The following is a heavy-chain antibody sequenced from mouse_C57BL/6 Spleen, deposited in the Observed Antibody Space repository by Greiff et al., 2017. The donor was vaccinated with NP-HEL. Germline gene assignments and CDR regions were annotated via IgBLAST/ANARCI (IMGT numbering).Heavy chain of an antibody. D-gene: IGHD2-4*01. CDR1: GFTFSSYA. CDR3: TRDRSSIYYDYGGYFDV. Sequence: EVQLVESGEGLVKPGGSLKLSCAASGFTFSSYAMSWVRQTPEKRLEWVAYISSGGDYIYYADTVKGRFTISRDNARNTLYLQMSSLKSEDTAMYYCTRDRSSIYYDYGGYFDVWGTGTTVTVSS. J-gene: IGHJ1*03. CDR2: ISSGGDYI. V-gene: IGHV5-9-1*02.